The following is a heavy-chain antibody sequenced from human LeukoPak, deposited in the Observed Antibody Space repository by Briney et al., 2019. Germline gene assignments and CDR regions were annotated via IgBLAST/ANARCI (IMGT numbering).Heavy chain of an antibody. V-gene: IGHV4-59*01. D-gene: IGHD5-12*01. J-gene: IGHJ4*02. Sequence: SETLSLTCTVSGGSISSYYWSWIRQPPGKGLEWIGYIYYSGSTNYNPSLKSRVTISVDTSKNQFSLKLSSVTAADTAVYYCARESGYDRDFDYRGQGTLVTVSS. CDR1: GGSISSYY. CDR3: ARESGYDRDFDY. CDR2: IYYSGST.